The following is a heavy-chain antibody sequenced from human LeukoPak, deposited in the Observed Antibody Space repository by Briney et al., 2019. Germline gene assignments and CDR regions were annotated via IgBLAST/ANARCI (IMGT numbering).Heavy chain of an antibody. D-gene: IGHD3-9*01. CDR1: GGSLSSYY. CDR3: ARSGTLTGYLY. CDR2: IYYSGST. Sequence: PSETLSLTCTVSGGSLSSYYWTWIRQPPGKGREWIGYIYYSGSTNYNPSLKSRVTMSVDTSKNQFSLKLNSVTAADTAVYYCARSGTLTGYLYWGQGALVTVSS. V-gene: IGHV4-59*01. J-gene: IGHJ4*02.